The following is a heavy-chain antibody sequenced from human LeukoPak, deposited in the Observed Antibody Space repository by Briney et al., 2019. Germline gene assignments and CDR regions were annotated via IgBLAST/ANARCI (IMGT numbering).Heavy chain of an antibody. CDR1: GFTFSSYA. CDR3: AKGRYSSSSGAFDI. J-gene: IGHJ3*02. D-gene: IGHD6-6*01. V-gene: IGHV3-23*01. Sequence: GGSLRLSCVASGFTFSSYAMSWVRQAPGKGLEWVSAISGSGGSTYYADSVKGRFTISRDNSKNTLYLQMNSLRAEDTAIYYCAKGRYSSSSGAFDIWGQGTMVTVSS. CDR2: ISGSGGST.